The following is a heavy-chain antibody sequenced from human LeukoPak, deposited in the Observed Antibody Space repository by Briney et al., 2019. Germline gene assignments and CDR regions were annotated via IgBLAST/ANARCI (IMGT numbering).Heavy chain of an antibody. D-gene: IGHD5-12*01. J-gene: IGHJ4*02. CDR2: ISSSSSYI. V-gene: IGHV3-21*01. Sequence: PGGSLRLSCAASGLTFSSYSMNWVRQAPGKGLEWVSFISSSSSYIYYADSVKGRFTISRDNAKNSLYLQMNSLRAEDTAVYYCVRDLLFWYSGYDYCDYWGQGTLVTVSS. CDR3: VRDLLFWYSGYDYCDY. CDR1: GLTFSSYS.